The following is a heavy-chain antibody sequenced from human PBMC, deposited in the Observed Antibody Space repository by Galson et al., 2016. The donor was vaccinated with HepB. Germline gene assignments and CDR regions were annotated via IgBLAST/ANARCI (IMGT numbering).Heavy chain of an antibody. J-gene: IGHJ3*02. CDR3: PRDSRGRESYHGFDI. CDR1: GFSVSRTY. CDR2: IFSTGPP. D-gene: IGHD3-16*01. V-gene: IGHV3-53*01. Sequence: SLRLSCAASGFSVSRTYMCWVRQAPGKGLEWVSVIFSTGPPRYADSVKGRFTTSRDHSNHTLHLQTNSLRPADTAVYYCPRDSRGRESYHGFDIWGQGTMVTVSS.